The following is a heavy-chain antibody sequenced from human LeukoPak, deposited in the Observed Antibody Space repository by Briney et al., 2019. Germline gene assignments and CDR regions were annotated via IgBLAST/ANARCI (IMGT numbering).Heavy chain of an antibody. D-gene: IGHD6-13*01. V-gene: IGHV4-59*01. CDR3: ARGSIAAAGPEVGLYYFDY. CDR2: ISYSGST. Sequence: TSETLSLTCTVSGGSISSYYWSWIRQPPGKGLEWIGYISYSGSTNYNPSLKSRVTISVDTSKNQFSLKLSSVTAADTAVYYCARGSIAAAGPEVGLYYFDYWGEGTLVTVSS. CDR1: GGSISSYY. J-gene: IGHJ4*02.